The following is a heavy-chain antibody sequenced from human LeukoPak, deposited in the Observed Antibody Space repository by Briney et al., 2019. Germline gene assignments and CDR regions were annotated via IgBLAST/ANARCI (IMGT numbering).Heavy chain of an antibody. CDR2: FYYSGST. J-gene: IGHJ5*02. Sequence: SSETLSLTCTVSGGSISSSDYYWGWIRQPPGKGLEWIGSFYYSGSTYYSPSLRSRVTISVDTPKNQFSLRLSSVTAADTAVYYCASQPYTSSSFDPWGQGTLVTVSS. CDR3: ASQPYTSSSFDP. CDR1: GGSISSSDYY. V-gene: IGHV4-39*01. D-gene: IGHD6-13*01.